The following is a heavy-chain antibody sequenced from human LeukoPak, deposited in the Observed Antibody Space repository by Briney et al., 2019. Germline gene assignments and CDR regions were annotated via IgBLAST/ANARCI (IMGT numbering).Heavy chain of an antibody. CDR2: INPNGGST. V-gene: IGHV1-46*01. J-gene: IGHJ6*03. Sequence: GASVKVSCKASGYTFTNYYMHWVRQAPGQGLEWMGIINPNGGSTSYAQRFQGRVTMTRDTSTSTFYMELSTLRYEDTAVYYCARGSYYYMDVWVKGTTVTISS. CDR3: ARGSYYYMDV. CDR1: GYTFTNYY.